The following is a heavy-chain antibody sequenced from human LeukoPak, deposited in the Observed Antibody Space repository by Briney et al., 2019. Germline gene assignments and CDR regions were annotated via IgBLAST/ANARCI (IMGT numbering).Heavy chain of an antibody. CDR1: GFTFSSYA. CDR3: ARGAFSGSYPTSYFDY. J-gene: IGHJ4*02. V-gene: IGHV3-30*03. Sequence: PGGSLRLSCAASGFTFSSYAVLWVCQAPGKGLEWVALISYDGSNKYDADSVKGRFTISRDNSKNTLYLQMNSLRGDDTAVYFCARGAFSGSYPTSYFDYWGQGTLVTVSS. CDR2: ISYDGSNK. D-gene: IGHD1-26*01.